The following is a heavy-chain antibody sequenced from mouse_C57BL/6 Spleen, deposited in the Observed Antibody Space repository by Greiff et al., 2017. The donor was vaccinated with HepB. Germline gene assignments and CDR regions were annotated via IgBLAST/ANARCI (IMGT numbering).Heavy chain of an antibody. V-gene: IGHV5-16*01. CDR1: GFTFSDYY. J-gene: IGHJ2*01. CDR2: INYDGSST. Sequence: EVQLQESEGGLVQPGSSMKLSCTASGFTFSDYYMAWVRQVPEKGLEWVANINYDGSSTYYLDSLKSRFIISRDNAKNILYLQMSSLKSEDTATYYCAREVTSWYFDYWGQGTTLTVSS. CDR3: AREVTSWYFDY. D-gene: IGHD2-1*01.